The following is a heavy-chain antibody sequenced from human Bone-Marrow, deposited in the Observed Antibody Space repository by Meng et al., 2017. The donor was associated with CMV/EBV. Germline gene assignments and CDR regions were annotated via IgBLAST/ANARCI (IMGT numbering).Heavy chain of an antibody. J-gene: IGHJ3*02. CDR2: ISGSGGST. CDR3: AKDTIAEYYYDSSGYYLGWAFDI. Sequence: GGSLRLSCAASGFTFSSYAMSWVRQAPGKGLEWVPAISGSGGSTYYAHSVKGRFTISRDNSKNTLYLQMNSLRAEDTAVYYCAKDTIAEYYYDSSGYYLGWAFDIWGQGTMVTVSS. CDR1: GFTFSSYA. V-gene: IGHV3-23*01. D-gene: IGHD3-22*01.